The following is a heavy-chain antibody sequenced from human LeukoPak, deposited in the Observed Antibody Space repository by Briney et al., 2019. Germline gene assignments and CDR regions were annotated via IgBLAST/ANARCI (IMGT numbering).Heavy chain of an antibody. V-gene: IGHV4-34*01. CDR3: AREGYYDSSGYLLFDY. CDR2: INHSGST. CDR1: GGSFSYYY. Sequence: SETLSLTCAVYGGSFSYYYWSWIRQPPGKGLEWIGEINHSGSTNYNPSLKSRVTISVDTSKNQFSLKLSSVTAADTAVYYCAREGYYDSSGYLLFDYWGQGTLVTVSS. J-gene: IGHJ4*02. D-gene: IGHD3-22*01.